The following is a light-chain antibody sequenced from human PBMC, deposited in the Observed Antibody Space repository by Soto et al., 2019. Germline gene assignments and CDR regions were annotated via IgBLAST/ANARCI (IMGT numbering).Light chain of an antibody. Sequence: AIHMTQSPSSLSASVGARVTITCRASQGIRNDLGWYQKKQGKAPKLLIFAAFNLQSGVPSRFSGGGSGTDLTITLSSLQPDDGETYYGQHYNSYSEAFGQGTKVDIK. CDR3: QHYNSYSEA. CDR2: AAF. V-gene: IGKV1-6*01. J-gene: IGKJ1*01. CDR1: QGIRND.